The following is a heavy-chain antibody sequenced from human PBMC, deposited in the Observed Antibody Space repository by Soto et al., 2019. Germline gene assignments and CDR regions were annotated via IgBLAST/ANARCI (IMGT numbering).Heavy chain of an antibody. CDR3: ARYFTNGVCLLSYYYYAMDV. J-gene: IGHJ6*02. CDR1: GYTFTSYG. D-gene: IGHD2-8*01. V-gene: IGHV1-18*01. Sequence: ASVKVSCKASGYTFTSYGISWVRQAPGQGLEWMGWISAYNGNTNSAQKLQGRVTLTTDTSTSTAYMELRSLRSNDPAVYYCARYFTNGVCLLSYYYYAMDVWGQGTTVTVSS. CDR2: ISAYNGNT.